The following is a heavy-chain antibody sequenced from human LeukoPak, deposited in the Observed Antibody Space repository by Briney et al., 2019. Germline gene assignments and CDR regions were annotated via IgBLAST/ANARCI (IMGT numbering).Heavy chain of an antibody. CDR1: GFTFRTYW. D-gene: IGHD3-10*01. V-gene: IGHV3-74*01. J-gene: IGHJ4*02. Sequence: TGGSLRLSCAVSGFTFRTYWMHWVRQVPGEGLVWVSRINEDGSITNYADSVKGRFSISRDNAKNTLYLQMNSLRAEDTALYYCAKEPGEFGEPWGQGALVTVSS. CDR3: AKEPGEFGEP. CDR2: INEDGSIT.